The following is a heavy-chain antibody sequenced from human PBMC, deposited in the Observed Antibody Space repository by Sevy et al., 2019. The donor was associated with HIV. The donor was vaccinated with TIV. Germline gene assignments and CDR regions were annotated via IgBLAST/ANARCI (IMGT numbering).Heavy chain of an antibody. Sequence: GGSLRLSCAASGFDFSTYWMHWVRQAPGKGLVWVSRIMGDGSRRSHADSVKGRFTISRDNAKNTLDLQMNSLRAEDTALYFCARDPFGGYYLDHWGPGTMVTVSS. D-gene: IGHD3-16*01. V-gene: IGHV3-74*01. J-gene: IGHJ4*02. CDR3: ARDPFGGYYLDH. CDR2: IMGDGSRR. CDR1: GFDFSTYW.